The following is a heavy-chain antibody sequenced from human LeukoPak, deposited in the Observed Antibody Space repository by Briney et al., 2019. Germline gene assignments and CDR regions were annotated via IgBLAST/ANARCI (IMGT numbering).Heavy chain of an antibody. CDR1: GYTFTGYY. CDR2: INPNSGGT. V-gene: IGHV1-2*02. J-gene: IGHJ4*02. CDR3: AYDSSGYYERGYDY. D-gene: IGHD3-22*01. Sequence: ASVKVSCKASGYTFTGYYMHWVRQAPGQGLEWMGWINPNSGGTNYAQKFQGRVTMTRDTPISTAYMELSRLRSDDTAVYYCAYDSSGYYERGYDYWGQGTLVTVSS.